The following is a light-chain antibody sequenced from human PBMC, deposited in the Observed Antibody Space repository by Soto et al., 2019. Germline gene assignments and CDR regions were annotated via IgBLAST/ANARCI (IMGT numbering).Light chain of an antibody. CDR2: EGS. CDR3: CSYAGSSTYV. CDR1: SSDVGSYNL. Sequence: QSVLTQPASVSGSPGQSITISCTGTSSDVGSYNLVSWYQQHPGKAPKLMIYEGSTRPSGVSNRFSGSKSGNTASLTISGLQAEDEADYYCCSYAGSSTYVFGTGTKVPVL. J-gene: IGLJ1*01. V-gene: IGLV2-23*01.